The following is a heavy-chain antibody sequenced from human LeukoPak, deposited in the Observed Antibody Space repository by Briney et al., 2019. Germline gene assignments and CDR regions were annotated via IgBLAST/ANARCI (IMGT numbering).Heavy chain of an antibody. CDR3: VKGFVHPTYSFEY. CDR1: GFTFSSYA. D-gene: IGHD2-21*01. V-gene: IGHV3-23*01. Sequence: GGSLRLSCAASGFTFSSYAMMWVRQSPEKGLEWVSSITGSGDGTYYADSVRGRFTISRDNSKNTLYLQMNGLRAEDTAVYFCVKGFVHPTYSFEYWGQGTLVTVSS. CDR2: ITGSGDGT. J-gene: IGHJ4*02.